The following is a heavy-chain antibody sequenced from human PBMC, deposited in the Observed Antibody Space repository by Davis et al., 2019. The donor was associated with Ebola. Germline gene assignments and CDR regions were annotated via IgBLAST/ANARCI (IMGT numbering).Heavy chain of an antibody. J-gene: IGHJ2*01. V-gene: IGHV5-51*01. CDR3: ARVGRIPGDRRGWYFDL. Sequence: PGGSLRLSCKGSGYNFANFWIGWLRQMPGKGLEWMGIIYPADSDTRYSPSFQGQVTISVDKSITTAYLQWRSLKASDTAIYFCARVGRIPGDRRGWYFDLWGRGTLVTVSP. D-gene: IGHD1-20*01. CDR1: GYNFANFW. CDR2: IYPADSDT.